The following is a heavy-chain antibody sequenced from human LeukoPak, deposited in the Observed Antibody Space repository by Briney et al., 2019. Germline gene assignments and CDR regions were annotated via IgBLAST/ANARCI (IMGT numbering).Heavy chain of an antibody. Sequence: GGSLRLSCAASGFTFSSYSMNWVRQAPGKGLEWVSSISSSSSYIYYADSVKGRFTISRDNAKNSLYLQMNSLRAEDTAVYYCAREAGGYCSSTSCSNGMDVWGQGTTVTVSS. V-gene: IGHV3-21*04. J-gene: IGHJ6*02. D-gene: IGHD2-2*01. CDR1: GFTFSSYS. CDR2: ISSSSSYI. CDR3: AREAGGYCSSTSCSNGMDV.